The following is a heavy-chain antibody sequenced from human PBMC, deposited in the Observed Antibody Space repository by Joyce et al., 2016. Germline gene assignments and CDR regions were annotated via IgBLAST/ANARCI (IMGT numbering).Heavy chain of an antibody. CDR2: ISYDGSNK. J-gene: IGHJ4*02. CDR1: GFTFSNYG. D-gene: IGHD3-9*01. V-gene: IGHV3-30*03. CDR3: AGGILTGYFDY. Sequence: QGQLVESGGGVVQPGRCLRLSCAASGFTFSNYGMHWVRQAPGKVLECVAVISYDGSNKHYGDSVKGRFTISRDNSKNTLYLQMNSLRAEDTAVYYCAGGILTGYFDYWGQGTLVTVSS.